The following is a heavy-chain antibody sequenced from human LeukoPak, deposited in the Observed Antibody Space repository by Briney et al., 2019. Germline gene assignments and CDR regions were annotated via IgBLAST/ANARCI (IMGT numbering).Heavy chain of an antibody. Sequence: GGSLRLSCAASGVSFADYAMHCVPQAPGKGVEWVSLMSDIGDSIYYTDSVKGRFTISRDNSKNSLPLQMNSLTTEDTALYYCAKDIEAGTASFSFDYWGQGTLVAVSS. CDR3: AKDIEAGTASFSFDY. D-gene: IGHD2-21*02. CDR2: MSDIGDSI. CDR1: GVSFADYA. V-gene: IGHV3-43*02. J-gene: IGHJ4*02.